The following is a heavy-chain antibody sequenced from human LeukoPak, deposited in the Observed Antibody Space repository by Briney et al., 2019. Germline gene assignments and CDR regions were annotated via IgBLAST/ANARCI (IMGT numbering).Heavy chain of an antibody. V-gene: IGHV3-30*03. CDR3: ARDGRPFDI. Sequence: GGSLRLSCAASGFTFSSYGMHWVRQAPGKGLEWVAVISYDGSNKYYADSVKGRFTISRDNSKNTLYLQMNSLRAEDTAVYYCARDGRPFDIWGQGTMVTVSS. CDR2: ISYDGSNK. CDR1: GFTFSSYG. J-gene: IGHJ3*02.